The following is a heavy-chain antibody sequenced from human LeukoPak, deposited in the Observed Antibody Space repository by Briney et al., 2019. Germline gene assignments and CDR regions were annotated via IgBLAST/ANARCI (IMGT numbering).Heavy chain of an antibody. D-gene: IGHD2-8*01. CDR3: AKDLPNPGTSRHFQY. CDR2: ISGSGGST. V-gene: IGHV3-23*01. CDR1: GFTFTSYA. J-gene: IGHJ1*01. Sequence: GGSLRLSCAASGFTFTSYALSWVRQAPGKGLEWVSSISGSGGSTYYANSVKGRFTISRDNSKNTLYLQMNSLRAEDTAVYYCAKDLPNPGTSRHFQYWGQGTLVTVSS.